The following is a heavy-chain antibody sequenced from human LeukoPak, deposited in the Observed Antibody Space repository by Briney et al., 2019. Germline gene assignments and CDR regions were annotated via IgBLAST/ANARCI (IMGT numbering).Heavy chain of an antibody. CDR3: AKEGAAPGPDFDY. CDR2: IYNSGIT. CDR1: GASISTSY. D-gene: IGHD6-13*01. V-gene: IGHV4-4*07. J-gene: IGHJ4*02. Sequence: SETLSLTCTVSGASISTSYLSWIRQPAGRGLGWIGRIYNSGITNYNPSLKSRVTMSVDTSKSQFSLKLSSVTAADTAVYYCAKEGAAPGPDFDYWGQGILVTVSS.